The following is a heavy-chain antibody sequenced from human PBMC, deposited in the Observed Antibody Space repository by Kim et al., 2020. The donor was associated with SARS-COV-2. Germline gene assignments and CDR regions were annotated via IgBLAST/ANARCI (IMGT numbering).Heavy chain of an antibody. CDR2: IYYSGST. V-gene: IGHV4-59*13. Sequence: SETLSLTCTVSGGSISSYYWSWIRQPPGKGLEWIGYIYYSGSTNYNPSLKSRVTISVDTSKNQFSLKLSSVTAADTAVYYCARGRTPYDTGGMDVWGQGTTVTVSS. D-gene: IGHD3-22*01. J-gene: IGHJ6*02. CDR3: ARGRTPYDTGGMDV. CDR1: GGSISSYY.